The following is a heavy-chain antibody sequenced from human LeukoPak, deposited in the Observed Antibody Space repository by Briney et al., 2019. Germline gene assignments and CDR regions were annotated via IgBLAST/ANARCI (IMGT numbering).Heavy chain of an antibody. V-gene: IGHV3-74*01. CDR3: AREGLAYGSGTDFDY. CDR2: IDSDGSDS. D-gene: IGHD3-10*01. CDR1: EFTFSSYW. J-gene: IGHJ4*02. Sequence: GGSLRLSCAASEFTFSSYWMHWVRQAPGKGLVWVSRIDSDGSDSIYADSLKGRFTISRDNAKNTLYPQMNSLRAEDTAIYYCAREGLAYGSGTDFDYWGQGTLVTVSS.